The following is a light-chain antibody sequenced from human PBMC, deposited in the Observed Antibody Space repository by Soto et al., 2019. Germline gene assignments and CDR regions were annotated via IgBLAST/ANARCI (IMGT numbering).Light chain of an antibody. CDR3: QQYCSSPLGT. J-gene: IGKJ4*01. CDR1: QSVATKY. V-gene: IGKV3-20*01. CDR2: GAS. Sequence: EIVLTQSPGTLSLAPGERATLSCSASQSVATKYLAWYQQKPGQAPRLLIYGASNRDSGIPDRCSGSGSGTDCTLTISILEPEDFAVYYCQQYCSSPLGTFGGGTKVEIK.